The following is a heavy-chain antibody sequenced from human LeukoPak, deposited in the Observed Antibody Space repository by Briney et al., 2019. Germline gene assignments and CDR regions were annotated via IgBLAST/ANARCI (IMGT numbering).Heavy chain of an antibody. Sequence: PSETLSLTCNVSGGSIRGYYWSWIRQPPGKGLEWIAYMHDSGTTNSDPSLKSRVTISLDTSKNQLSLKLNSVTAADTAVYYCARVWYSSGSKRYYFDYWGQGTLVTVSS. D-gene: IGHD6-19*01. CDR1: GGSIRGYY. V-gene: IGHV4-59*01. J-gene: IGHJ4*02. CDR3: ARVWYSSGSKRYYFDY. CDR2: MHDSGTT.